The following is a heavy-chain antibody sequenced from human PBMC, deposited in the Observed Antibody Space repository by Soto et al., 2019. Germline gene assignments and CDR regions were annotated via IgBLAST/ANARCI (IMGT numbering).Heavy chain of an antibody. Sequence: GASVKVSCKASGYTFTSYDINWVRQATGQGLEWMGWMNPNSGNTGYAQRFQGRVTMTRNTSISTAYMELSSLRSEDTAVYYCARGLALSYYYYMDVWGKGTTVTV. D-gene: IGHD3-3*02. CDR2: MNPNSGNT. V-gene: IGHV1-8*01. CDR1: GYTFTSYD. J-gene: IGHJ6*03. CDR3: ARGLALSYYYYMDV.